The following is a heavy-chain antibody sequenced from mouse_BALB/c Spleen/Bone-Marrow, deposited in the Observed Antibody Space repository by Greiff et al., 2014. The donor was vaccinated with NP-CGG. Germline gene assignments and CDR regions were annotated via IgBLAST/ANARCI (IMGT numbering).Heavy chain of an antibody. CDR2: LNPSNGHT. CDR3: ARMITTRGFDY. J-gene: IGHJ2*01. D-gene: IGHD2-4*01. V-gene: IGHV1S81*02. Sequence: VKLQESGAELLKPGTSVKLSCKASGYTFTRYWMHWVKQRPGQGLEWIGELNPSNGHTNYNGKFKNKATVTVDKSSSTAYMQLSSLTSVDSAVYYCARMITTRGFDYWGQGTTLTVSS. CDR1: GYTFTRYW.